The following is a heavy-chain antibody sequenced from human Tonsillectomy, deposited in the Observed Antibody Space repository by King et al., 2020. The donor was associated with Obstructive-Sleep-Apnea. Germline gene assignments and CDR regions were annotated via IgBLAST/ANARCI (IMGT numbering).Heavy chain of an antibody. D-gene: IGHD2-8*01. Sequence: QLKESGPGLVKPSETLSLTCSVSGASISSTSYCWGWIRQPPGKGLEWIGNIDYSGSTNYNPSLKNRITISVDTSKNQLSLRLRSVTAADTAVYFCTRMVKDYF. CDR3: TRMVKDYF. J-gene: IGHJ1*01. CDR2: IDYSGST. V-gene: IGHV4-39*07. CDR1: GASISSTSYC.